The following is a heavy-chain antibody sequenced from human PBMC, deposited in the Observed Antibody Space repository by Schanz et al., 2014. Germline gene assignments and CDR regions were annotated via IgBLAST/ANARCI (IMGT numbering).Heavy chain of an antibody. CDR3: AKSDIGDFDY. J-gene: IGHJ4*02. V-gene: IGHV3-23*01. CDR2: ISGSGGNT. Sequence: EVQLLESGGGLVQPGGSLRLSCAGSGFTFSNYAMNWVRQAPGKGLEWVSGISGSGGNTFYADSVKGRFTISRDNSKTTLYLQMNGLRVEDTAVYYCAKSDIGDFDYWGQGTLVTVSS. D-gene: IGHD2-15*01. CDR1: GFTFSNYA.